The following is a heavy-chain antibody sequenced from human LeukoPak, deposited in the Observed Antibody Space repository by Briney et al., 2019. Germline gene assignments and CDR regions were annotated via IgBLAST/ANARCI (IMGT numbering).Heavy chain of an antibody. CDR1: RFTFSSYA. D-gene: IGHD6-19*01. V-gene: IGHV3-23*01. Sequence: PGGSLRLSCAASRFTFSSYAMSWVRQAPGKGLEWVSTTSNTGGSTYYADSVKGRFTISRDNSKNTLYLQMNSLRAEDTAVYYCAKATNAVAGTVYWGQGTLVTVSS. CDR3: AKATNAVAGTVY. J-gene: IGHJ4*02. CDR2: TSNTGGST.